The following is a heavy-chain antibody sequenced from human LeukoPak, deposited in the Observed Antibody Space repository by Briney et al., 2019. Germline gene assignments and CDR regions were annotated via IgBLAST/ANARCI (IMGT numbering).Heavy chain of an antibody. CDR3: ARVSVWGSYRDAFDI. V-gene: IGHV3-30*04. Sequence: GGSLRLSCAASGFTFSSYAMHWVRQAPGKGLEWVAVISYDGSNKYYADSVKGRFTISRDNSKNTLYLQMNSLRAEDTAVYYCARVSVWGSYRDAFDIWGQGTMVTVSS. CDR1: GFTFSSYA. D-gene: IGHD3-16*02. J-gene: IGHJ3*02. CDR2: ISYDGSNK.